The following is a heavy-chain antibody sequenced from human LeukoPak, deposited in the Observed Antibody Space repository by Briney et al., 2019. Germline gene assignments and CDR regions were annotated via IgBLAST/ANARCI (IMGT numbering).Heavy chain of an antibody. Sequence: ASVKVSCKASGYTFTSYYMHWVRQAPGKGLEWMGWINTNTGNPTYAQGFTGRFVFSLDTSVSTAYLQISSLKAEDTAVYYCARGFYYDSSGLPNPWGQGTLVTVSS. J-gene: IGHJ5*02. CDR1: GYTFTSYY. D-gene: IGHD3-22*01. V-gene: IGHV7-4-1*02. CDR3: ARGFYYDSSGLPNP. CDR2: INTNTGNP.